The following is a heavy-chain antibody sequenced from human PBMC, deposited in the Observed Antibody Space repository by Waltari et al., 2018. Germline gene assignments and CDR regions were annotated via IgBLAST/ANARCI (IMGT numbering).Heavy chain of an antibody. V-gene: IGHV4-38-2*01. CDR2: IYHSGST. J-gene: IGHJ6*02. Sequence: QVQLQESGPGLVKPSETLSLTCAVSGYSISSGYYWGWIRQPPGKGLEWIGSIYHSGSTYYNPSLKSRVTISVDTSKKQFSLKLGSVTAADTAVYYCARGRYCSSTSCYFNQDPDGSYGMDVWGQGTTVTVSS. D-gene: IGHD2-2*01. CDR3: ARGRYCSSTSCYFNQDPDGSYGMDV. CDR1: GYSISSGYY.